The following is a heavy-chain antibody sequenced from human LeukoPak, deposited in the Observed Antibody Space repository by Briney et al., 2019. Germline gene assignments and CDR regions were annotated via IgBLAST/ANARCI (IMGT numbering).Heavy chain of an antibody. D-gene: IGHD3-3*01. J-gene: IGHJ5*02. Sequence: SETLSLTCTVSGGSISSSSYYWGWIRQPPGKGLEWIGSIYYSGSTYYNPSLKSRVTISVDTSKSQFSLKLSSVTAADTAVYYCARVYYDFWSGYTVSGNWFDPWGQGTLVTVSS. CDR3: ARVYYDFWSGYTVSGNWFDP. CDR2: IYYSGST. V-gene: IGHV4-39*07. CDR1: GGSISSSSYY.